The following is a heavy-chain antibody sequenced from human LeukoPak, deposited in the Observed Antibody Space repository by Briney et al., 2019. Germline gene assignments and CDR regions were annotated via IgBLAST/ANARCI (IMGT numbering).Heavy chain of an antibody. Sequence: QPGGSLRLSCAASGFTFSSYAMSWVRQAPGKGLEWVSAISGSGGSTYYADSVKGRFTISRDNSKNTLYLQMNSLRAEDTAVYCCAKQYYYDSSGYYGPSDYWGQGTLVTVSS. D-gene: IGHD3-22*01. CDR2: ISGSGGST. CDR1: GFTFSSYA. CDR3: AKQYYYDSSGYYGPSDY. V-gene: IGHV3-23*01. J-gene: IGHJ4*02.